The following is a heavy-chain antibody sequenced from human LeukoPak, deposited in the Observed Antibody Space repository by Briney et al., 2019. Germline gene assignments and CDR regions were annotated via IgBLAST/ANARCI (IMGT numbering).Heavy chain of an antibody. CDR3: AKDRGSGSYPSPLFDY. D-gene: IGHD3-10*01. V-gene: IGHV3-30*18. CDR1: GFIFSSYG. Sequence: GRSLRLSCAVSGFIFSSYGMHWVRQAPHEGLEWVAAISYDESNKYYADSVKGRFTISRDNYKNTLYLQMNSLRTEDTAVYYCAKDRGSGSYPSPLFDYWGRGILVTVSS. J-gene: IGHJ4*02. CDR2: ISYDESNK.